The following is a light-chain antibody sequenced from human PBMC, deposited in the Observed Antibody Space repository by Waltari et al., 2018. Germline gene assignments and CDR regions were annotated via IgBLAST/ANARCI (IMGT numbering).Light chain of an antibody. Sequence: QSILTQPPSASGTPGQRVTISCSGTYSNVGNNVVNWYQQLPGTVPKLLLYRNDQRPSGVPDRFSGSKSGTSASLAISGLRSEDDAHYFCASWDDSPSGRWVFGGGTKVTVL. V-gene: IGLV1-47*01. CDR3: ASWDDSPSGRWV. CDR2: RND. CDR1: YSNVGNNV. J-gene: IGLJ3*02.